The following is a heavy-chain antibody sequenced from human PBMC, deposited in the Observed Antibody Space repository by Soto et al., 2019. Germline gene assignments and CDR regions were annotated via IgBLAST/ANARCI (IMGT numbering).Heavy chain of an antibody. CDR2: IYESGES. D-gene: IGHD2-21*01. V-gene: IGHV4-59*01. CDR1: GDSISRYY. J-gene: IGHJ4*02. Sequence: QVQLQESGPGLVKPSETLSLTCSVSGDSISRYYWGWIRKPPGKGLEWIGYIYESGESNYNPSLKSRLTMSVDTSTNLFSLKLTSMTAADTAVYYCVRGPPGWWLAYWGQGTLVTVSS. CDR3: VRGPPGWWLAY.